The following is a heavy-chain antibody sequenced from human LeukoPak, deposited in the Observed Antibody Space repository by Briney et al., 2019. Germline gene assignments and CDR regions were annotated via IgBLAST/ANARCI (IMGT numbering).Heavy chain of an antibody. J-gene: IGHJ4*02. CDR1: GGTFSSYA. Sequence: GASVKVSCKASGGTFSSYAISWVGQAPGQGLEWMGGIIPIFGTANYAQKFQGRVTITADESTSTAYMELSSLRSEDTAVYYCARTGSTGTYDYFDYWGQGTLVTVSS. D-gene: IGHD1-1*01. CDR2: IIPIFGTA. V-gene: IGHV1-69*13. CDR3: ARTGSTGTYDYFDY.